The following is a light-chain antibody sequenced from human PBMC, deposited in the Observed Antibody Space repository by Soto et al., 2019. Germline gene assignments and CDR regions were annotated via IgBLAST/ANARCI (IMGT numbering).Light chain of an antibody. J-gene: IGKJ2*01. CDR1: QGIRND. V-gene: IGKV1-6*01. CDR3: LQDYNYPHN. Sequence: AIQMTQSPSSLSASVGDRVTITCRASQGIRNDLGWYQQKSGKAPKLLIYAASSLQSGGPSRFSGSGAVTDFTLTNSSPQPEYFATYYCLQDYNYPHNFGQGSKLEIK. CDR2: AAS.